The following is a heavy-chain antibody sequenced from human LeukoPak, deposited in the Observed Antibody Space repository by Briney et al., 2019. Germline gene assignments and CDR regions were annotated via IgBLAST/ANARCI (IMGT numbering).Heavy chain of an antibody. D-gene: IGHD6-6*01. CDR1: GYTFTGYY. V-gene: IGHV1-2*02. CDR2: IYPYSGDT. J-gene: IGHJ3*02. Sequence: ASVKVSCKASGYTFTGYYIHWVRQAPGQGLEWMGWIYPYSGDTNYAQNFQGRVTMTRDTSISTAYMELSSLKSDDAAVCYCARDRNSGSSLDIWGQGTMLTVSS. CDR3: ARDRNSGSSLDI.